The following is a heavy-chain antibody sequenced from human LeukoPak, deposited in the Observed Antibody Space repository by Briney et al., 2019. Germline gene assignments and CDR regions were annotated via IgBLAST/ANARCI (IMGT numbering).Heavy chain of an antibody. D-gene: IGHD3-10*01. CDR1: GFTINRNA. CDR2: ISGSGGST. Sequence: PGGSLRLSCTASGFTINRNAMNWVRQAPGKGLEWVSIISGSGGSTYYADSVKGRFTISRDNAKNSLYLQMNSLRAEDTAVYYCARGNYYGSGSYEFDYWGQGTLVTVSS. J-gene: IGHJ4*02. V-gene: IGHV3-23*01. CDR3: ARGNYYGSGSYEFDY.